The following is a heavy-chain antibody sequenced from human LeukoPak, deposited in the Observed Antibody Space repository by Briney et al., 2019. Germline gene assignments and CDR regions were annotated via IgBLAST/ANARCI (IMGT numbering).Heavy chain of an antibody. J-gene: IGHJ4*02. V-gene: IGHV3-7*04. CDR3: ARLLSSSDSSYDY. CDR1: GFTFSGYW. CDR2: INQGGNDK. Sequence: GGSLRLSCGGSGFTFSGYWMSWVRQAPGKGLGWVANINQGGNDKYYLGSVKGRFAISRDNAKNSLYLRMNSLRAEDTAVYYCARLLSSSDSSYDYWGQGTLVTVSS. D-gene: IGHD6-13*01.